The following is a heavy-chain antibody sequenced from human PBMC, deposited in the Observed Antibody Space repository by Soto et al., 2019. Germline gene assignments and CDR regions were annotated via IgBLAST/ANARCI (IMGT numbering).Heavy chain of an antibody. Sequence: EVQLVESGGGLVQPGGSLRLSCAASGFTFSSYSMNWVRQAPGKGLEWVSYISSSSSTIYYADSVKGRFTISRDNAKNSLYLQMNSLRGEDTAVYYCARDVTAMAEKGERYFDFWGQGTLVTVFS. D-gene: IGHD5-18*01. CDR1: GFTFSSYS. V-gene: IGHV3-48*01. CDR3: ARDVTAMAEKGERYFDF. J-gene: IGHJ4*02. CDR2: ISSSSSTI.